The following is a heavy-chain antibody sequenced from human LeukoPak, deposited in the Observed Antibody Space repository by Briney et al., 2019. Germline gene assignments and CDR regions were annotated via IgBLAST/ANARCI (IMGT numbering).Heavy chain of an antibody. Sequence: ASVKVSCKASGYTFTSYYMHWVRQAPGQGLEWMGIINPSGGSTSYAQKFQGRVTMTRDTSTSTVYMELSSLRSEDTAVYYCARDPRDIVVVSSDPGENWFDPWGQGTLVTVSS. V-gene: IGHV1-46*01. CDR1: GYTFTSYY. CDR3: ARDPRDIVVVSSDPGENWFDP. D-gene: IGHD2-2*01. J-gene: IGHJ5*02. CDR2: INPSGGST.